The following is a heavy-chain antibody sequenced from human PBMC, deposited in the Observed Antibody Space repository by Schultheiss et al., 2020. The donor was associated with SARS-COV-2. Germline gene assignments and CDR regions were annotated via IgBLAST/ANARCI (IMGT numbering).Heavy chain of an antibody. Sequence: ASVKVSCTTSGYTFTSYGISWVRQAPGQGLEWMGWINPNSGGTNYAQKFQGRVTMTRDTSISTAYMELSSLRSEDTAVYYCASITAAADFDYWGQGTLVTVSS. CDR1: GYTFTSYG. CDR2: INPNSGGT. D-gene: IGHD6-13*01. J-gene: IGHJ4*02. CDR3: ASITAAADFDY. V-gene: IGHV1-2*02.